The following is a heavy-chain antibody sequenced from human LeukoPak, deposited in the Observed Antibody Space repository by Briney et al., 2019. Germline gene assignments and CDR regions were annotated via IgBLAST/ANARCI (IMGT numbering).Heavy chain of an antibody. D-gene: IGHD6-13*01. CDR1: GGSISSYY. V-gene: IGHV4-59*01. CDR2: IYYSGST. Sequence: PSETLSHTCTVSGGSISSYYWSWIRQPPGKGLECIGYIYYSGSTNYNPSLKSRVTMSMDTSKSQFSLRLTSVTAADTAVYYCARGLTAAGASPVAYWGQGALITVSS. CDR3: ARGLTAAGASPVAY. J-gene: IGHJ4*02.